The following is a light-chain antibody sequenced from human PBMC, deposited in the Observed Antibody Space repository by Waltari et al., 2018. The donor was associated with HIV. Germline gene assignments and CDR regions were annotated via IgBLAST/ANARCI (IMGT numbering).Light chain of an antibody. CDR1: TSNVGSNP. J-gene: IGLJ3*02. CDR3: AARDDSLNVWV. Sequence: QSFLTQPPSASGTPGRRVVISCSGNTSNVGSNPVNWYRQVPGTAPKLLMFSNNHRPSGVTDRFSGSKSGTSASLAIKGLQSEDEADYYCAARDDSLNVWVFGGGTKLTVL. CDR2: SNN. V-gene: IGLV1-44*01.